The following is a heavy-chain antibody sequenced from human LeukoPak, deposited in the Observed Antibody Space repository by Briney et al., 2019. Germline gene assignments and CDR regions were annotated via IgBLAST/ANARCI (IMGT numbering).Heavy chain of an antibody. CDR1: GFTFSSYW. CDR2: IKQDGSEK. V-gene: IGHV3-7*01. CDR3: ARDMYFYGSGTVYYGMDV. D-gene: IGHD3-10*01. J-gene: IGHJ6*02. Sequence: PGGSLRLSCAASGFTFSSYWMLWVRQAPGKGLEWVASIKQDGSEKYYVDSVKGRFTISRDNAKNSLFLQMNSLRAEDTAVYYCARDMYFYGSGTVYYGMDVWGPGTTVTVSS.